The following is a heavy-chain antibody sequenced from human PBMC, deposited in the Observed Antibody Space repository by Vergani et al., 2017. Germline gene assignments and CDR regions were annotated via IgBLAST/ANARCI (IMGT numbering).Heavy chain of an antibody. Sequence: QLQLQESGPGLVKPSETLSLTCTVSGGSISSSSYYWGWIRQLPGKGLEWIGSIYYSGSTYYNPSLKSRVTISVDTSKNQFSLKLSSVTAADTAVYYCARRRNIVVVTDGWYFDLWGRGTLVTVSS. D-gene: IGHD2-21*02. J-gene: IGHJ2*01. CDR3: ARRRNIVVVTDGWYFDL. CDR1: GGSISSSSYY. V-gene: IGHV4-39*01. CDR2: IYYSGST.